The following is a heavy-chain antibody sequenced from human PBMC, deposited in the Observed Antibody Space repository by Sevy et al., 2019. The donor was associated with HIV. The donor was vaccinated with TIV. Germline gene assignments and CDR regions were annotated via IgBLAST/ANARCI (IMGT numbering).Heavy chain of an antibody. J-gene: IGHJ4*02. D-gene: IGHD1-1*01. CDR3: TRWKGLQSIFDY. Sequence: GGSLRLSCTTSGFTFGDYAMNWARQAPGKGLEWVAFLKSKADGGTVDHAASVKGRFTISRDDSKSIAYLQMNDLTTEDTGVYYCTRWKGLQSIFDYWGQGALVTVSS. V-gene: IGHV3-49*04. CDR2: LKSKADGGTV. CDR1: GFTFGDYA.